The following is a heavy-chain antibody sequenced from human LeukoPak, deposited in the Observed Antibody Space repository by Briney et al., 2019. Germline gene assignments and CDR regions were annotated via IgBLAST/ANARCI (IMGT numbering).Heavy chain of an antibody. CDR2: IKQDGSEK. CDR1: GFTFSSYW. CDR3: ARVKRYYDSSGYYYVQYYFDY. D-gene: IGHD3-22*01. Sequence: GGSLRLSCAASGFTFSSYWMSWVRQAPGKGLEWVANIKQDGSEKYYVDSVKGRFTIPRDNAKNSLYLQMNSLRAEDTAVYYCARVKRYYDSSGYYYVQYYFDYWGQGTLVTVSS. J-gene: IGHJ4*02. V-gene: IGHV3-7*03.